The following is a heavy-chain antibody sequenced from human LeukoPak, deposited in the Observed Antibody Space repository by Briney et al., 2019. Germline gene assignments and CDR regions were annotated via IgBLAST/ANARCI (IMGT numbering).Heavy chain of an antibody. CDR3: TRVYEYISGWYRNDY. J-gene: IGHJ4*02. V-gene: IGHV3-7*01. CDR1: GFTFSSYW. Sequence: GGSLRLSCATSGFTFSSYWMSWVRQASGKGLEWVANIKQDESEKYYVDSVKGRFTISRDNAKNSLYLQMNSLRAEDTAVYYCTRVYEYISGWYRNDYWGQGTLVTVSS. D-gene: IGHD6-19*01. CDR2: IKQDESEK.